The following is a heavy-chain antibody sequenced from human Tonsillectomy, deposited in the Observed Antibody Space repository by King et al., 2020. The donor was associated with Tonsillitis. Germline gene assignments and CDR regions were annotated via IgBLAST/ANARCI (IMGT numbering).Heavy chain of an antibody. CDR2: INPYNGGT. CDR1: GYTFTDYF. Sequence: QLVQSGAEVKKPGASVKVSCKTSGYTFTDYFIHWVRQAPGQGLEWMGWINPYNGGTKYAQKFQGRVTMTRDTSTSTAQMDLSRLKSDDTAVYYCARGGTKQWLVHFDSWGQGTLVTVSS. V-gene: IGHV1-2*02. J-gene: IGHJ4*02. D-gene: IGHD6-19*01. CDR3: ARGGTKQWLVHFDS.